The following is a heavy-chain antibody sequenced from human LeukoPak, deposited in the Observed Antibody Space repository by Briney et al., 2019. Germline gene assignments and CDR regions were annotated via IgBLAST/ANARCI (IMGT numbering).Heavy chain of an antibody. D-gene: IGHD6-13*01. Sequence: GGSLRLSCEASGLTFSSYGMHWVRQAPGKGLEWVSVFYSGGATYYADSVKGRFTISRDNSRNTLYLQMNSLRAEDTAVYYCTSSSHSSIRFDYWGQGTLVTVSS. CDR2: FYSGGAT. V-gene: IGHV3-53*01. CDR3: TSSSHSSIRFDY. CDR1: GLTFSSYG. J-gene: IGHJ4*02.